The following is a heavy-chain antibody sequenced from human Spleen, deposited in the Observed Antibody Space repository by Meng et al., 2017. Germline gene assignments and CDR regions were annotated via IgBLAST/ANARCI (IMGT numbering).Heavy chain of an antibody. D-gene: IGHD6-25*01. CDR2: IKSKGSGGTT. J-gene: IGHJ4*02. CDR3: THIGDTATTRLES. V-gene: IGHV3-15*03. CDR1: GLNFNDAW. Sequence: GESLKISCAVSGLNFNDAWMSWVCQAPGKGLEWIGRIKSKGSGGTTDYSAPVKGRFTVSRDDSKNTLYLQMNRLKTEDTAVYHCTHIGDTATTRLESWGQGTLVTVSS.